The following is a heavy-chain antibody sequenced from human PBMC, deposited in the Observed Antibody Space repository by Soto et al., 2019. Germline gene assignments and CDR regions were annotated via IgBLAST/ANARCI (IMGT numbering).Heavy chain of an antibody. V-gene: IGHV1-69*13. CDR3: ARDLGGQPVDY. D-gene: IGHD2-2*01. Sequence: ASVKVSCKASGGTFSSYAISWVRHAPGQGLEWMGGIIPIFGTANYAQKFQGRVTITADESTSTAYMELSSLRSEDTAVYYCARDLGGQPVDYWGQGTLVTVSS. CDR2: IIPIFGTA. CDR1: GGTFSSYA. J-gene: IGHJ4*02.